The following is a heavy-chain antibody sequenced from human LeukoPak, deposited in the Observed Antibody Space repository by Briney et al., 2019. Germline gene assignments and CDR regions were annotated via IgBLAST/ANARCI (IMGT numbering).Heavy chain of an antibody. CDR2: IYYSGST. V-gene: IGHV4-59*08. CDR1: GGTISNYY. Sequence: SETLSLTCTVSGGTISNYYWSWIRQPPGKGLECIGHIYYSGSTNYKPSLKSRVSISLDTSKNKFSLKLISVTAADTAVYYCARLSIAPRVRIFDYWGQGTLVTVSS. CDR3: ARLSIAPRVRIFDY. J-gene: IGHJ4*02. D-gene: IGHD6-6*01.